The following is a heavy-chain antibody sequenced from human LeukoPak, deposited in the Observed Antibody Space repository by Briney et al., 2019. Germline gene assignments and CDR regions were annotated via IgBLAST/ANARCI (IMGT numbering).Heavy chain of an antibody. V-gene: IGHV4-34*01. Sequence: SETLSLTCSVYATSLSGYYWSWIRQTPGKGLEWIGEISHRGGTNYNPSLTSRVTISVDTSKNEFSLKLSSVTAADTAVYYCAREAAAARSKFDFWGPGTLVTVSS. CDR1: ATSLSGYY. CDR3: AREAAAARSKFDF. J-gene: IGHJ4*02. CDR2: ISHRGGT. D-gene: IGHD6-13*01.